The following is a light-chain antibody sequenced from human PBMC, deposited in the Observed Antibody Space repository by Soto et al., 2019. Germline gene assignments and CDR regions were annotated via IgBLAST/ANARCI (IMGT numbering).Light chain of an antibody. V-gene: IGKV1-9*01. CDR1: QGIASH. J-gene: IGKJ2*01. Sequence: DIQLTQYPSFLSASVGDRVTITCRASQGIASHLAWYQQTPGKAPKFLIYAGSSLESGVPSRLSGSGFGTEFTLTISSLQPEDFATYYCQQVNTFPHTFGQGTKLEIK. CDR3: QQVNTFPHT. CDR2: AGS.